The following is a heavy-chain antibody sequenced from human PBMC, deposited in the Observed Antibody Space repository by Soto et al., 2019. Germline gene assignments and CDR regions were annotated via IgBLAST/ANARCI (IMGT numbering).Heavy chain of an antibody. Sequence: SETLSLPCTVSGGSIRSGGSSWSWIRQHQGKGLEWIGYVYYSGTTNYNPSLKSRVTISVDLSKNQFSLRLSSVTTADPALYYCARTTAVPNTLRSRYFFDYWGQGTLVTVSS. CDR1: GGSIRSGGSS. D-gene: IGHD4-17*01. CDR2: VYYSGTT. J-gene: IGHJ4*02. CDR3: ARTTAVPNTLRSRYFFDY. V-gene: IGHV4-61*08.